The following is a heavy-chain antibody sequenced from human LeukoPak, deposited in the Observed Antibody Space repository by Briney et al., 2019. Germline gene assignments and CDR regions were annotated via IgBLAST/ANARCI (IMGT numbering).Heavy chain of an antibody. CDR1: GFSFSSYG. J-gene: IGHJ3*02. V-gene: IGHV3-30*03. Sequence: GGSLRLSCAASGFSFSSYGMHWVRQAPGKGLEWVAVISYDGSNKYYADSVKGRFTISRDNAKNSLYLQMNSLRAEDTAVYYCARDRHSSGWYSFDAFDIWGQGTMVTVSS. CDR2: ISYDGSNK. CDR3: ARDRHSSGWYSFDAFDI. D-gene: IGHD6-19*01.